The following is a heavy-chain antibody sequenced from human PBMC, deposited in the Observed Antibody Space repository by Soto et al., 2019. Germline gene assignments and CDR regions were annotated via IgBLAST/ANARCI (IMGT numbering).Heavy chain of an antibody. CDR1: GFSVSDNY. CDR2: IYSGGST. V-gene: IGHV3-53*01. J-gene: IGHJ4*02. Sequence: GGSLRLSCAASGFSVSDNYMGWVRQAPGTGLEWVSVIYSGGSTYHADSVRGRFTISRDDSKNTLYLQMNSLRAEDTAVYYCARAPSGPYSGYVDCWGQGTLVTVSS. CDR3: ARAPSGPYSGYVDC. D-gene: IGHD1-26*01.